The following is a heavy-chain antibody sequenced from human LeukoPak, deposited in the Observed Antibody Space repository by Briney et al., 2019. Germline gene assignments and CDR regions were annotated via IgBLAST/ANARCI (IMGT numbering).Heavy chain of an antibody. Sequence: GASLRLSCEASGFTFSSYALSWVRQAPGKGLEWVSAISASGGSTYYADSVKGRFTISRDNSKNTLYLQMSSLRDEDTAVYYCAKAPAALIEGSFDYWGQGTLVTVSS. CDR1: GFTFSSYA. CDR3: AKAPAALIEGSFDY. V-gene: IGHV3-23*01. D-gene: IGHD2-2*01. J-gene: IGHJ4*02. CDR2: ISASGGST.